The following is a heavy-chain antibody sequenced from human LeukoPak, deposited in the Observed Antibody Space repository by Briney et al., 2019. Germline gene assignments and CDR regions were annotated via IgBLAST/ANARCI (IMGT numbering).Heavy chain of an antibody. CDR3: AKDGDGYNGPIDY. Sequence: PGGSLRLSCAASGITYSSYAMSWVRQAPGKGLEWVAVISYDGSNKYYADSVKGRFTISRDNSKNTLYLQMNSLRAEDTAVYYCAKDGDGYNGPIDYWGQGTLVTVSS. CDR1: GITYSSYA. J-gene: IGHJ4*02. V-gene: IGHV3-30*18. CDR2: ISYDGSNK. D-gene: IGHD5-24*01.